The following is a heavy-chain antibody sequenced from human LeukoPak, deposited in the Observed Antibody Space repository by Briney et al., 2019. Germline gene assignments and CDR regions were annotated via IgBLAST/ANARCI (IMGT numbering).Heavy chain of an antibody. D-gene: IGHD1-26*01. CDR2: IKQVGSEK. Sequence: GGSLRLSCAASGFTFNSYWMSWVRQAPGKGLEWVANIKQVGSEKYYVDSVKGRFTISRDNAKNSLYLQMNSLRAEDTAVYYCARDQTKWEPLRRRDYYYMDVWGKGTTVTVSS. CDR1: GFTFNSYW. CDR3: ARDQTKWEPLRRRDYYYMDV. J-gene: IGHJ6*03. V-gene: IGHV3-7*01.